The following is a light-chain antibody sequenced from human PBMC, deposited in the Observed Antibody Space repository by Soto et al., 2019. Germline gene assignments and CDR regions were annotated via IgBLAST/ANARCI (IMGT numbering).Light chain of an antibody. CDR1: QSVIHTSNNKSY. J-gene: IGKJ2*01. CDR2: WAN. Sequence: DIVMTQSPDSLAVSLGERATINCKSSQSVIHTSNNKSYLAWYQQKAGQPPELLLYWANARDSGVHDRFSGSGSGTDFTLTISSLQAEDVAVYYCKQYYSTPRTFGQGTKVDIK. CDR3: KQYYSTPRT. V-gene: IGKV4-1*01.